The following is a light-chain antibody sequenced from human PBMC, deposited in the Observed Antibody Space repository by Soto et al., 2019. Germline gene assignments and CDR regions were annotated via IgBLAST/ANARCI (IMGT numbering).Light chain of an antibody. CDR3: QQYGSSPPT. V-gene: IGKV3-20*01. J-gene: IGKJ1*01. Sequence: EIVLTQSPCTLSLSPGERGTLSCRASQSVSSSYLAWYQHRPGQAPRLLIFGASSRATGIPDRFSGSGSGTDFTLTISRLEPEDFAVYYCQQYGSSPPTFGQGTKVDIK. CDR1: QSVSSSY. CDR2: GAS.